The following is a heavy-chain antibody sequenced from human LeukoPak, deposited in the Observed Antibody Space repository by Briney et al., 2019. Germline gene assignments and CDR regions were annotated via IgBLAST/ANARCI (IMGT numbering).Heavy chain of an antibody. J-gene: IGHJ3*02. CDR1: GGSISSYY. CDR3: ARDDAITFGGVIVADAFDI. D-gene: IGHD3-16*02. CDR2: IYTSGST. Sequence: PSETLSLTCTVSGGSISSYYWSSIRQPAGKGLEWIGRIYTSGSTNYNPSLKSRVTMSVDTSKNQFSLKLSSVTAADTAVYYCARDDAITFGGVIVADAFDIWGQGIMVTVSS. V-gene: IGHV4-4*07.